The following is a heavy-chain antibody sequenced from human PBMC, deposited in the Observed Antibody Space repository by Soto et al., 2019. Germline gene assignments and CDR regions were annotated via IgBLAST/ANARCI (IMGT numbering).Heavy chain of an antibody. CDR2: ISYDGSNK. Sequence: QVQLVESGGGVVQPGRSLRLSCAASGFTFSRYGMHWVRQAPGKGLEWVAVISYDGSNKYYADAVTGRFTISRDNAKNTLYLQMNSMRAEDTAVYYCAKVAGYSSGCCGSDDWGQGTLVTVSS. CDR3: AKVAGYSSGCCGSDD. D-gene: IGHD6-19*01. CDR1: GFTFSRYG. V-gene: IGHV3-30*18. J-gene: IGHJ4*02.